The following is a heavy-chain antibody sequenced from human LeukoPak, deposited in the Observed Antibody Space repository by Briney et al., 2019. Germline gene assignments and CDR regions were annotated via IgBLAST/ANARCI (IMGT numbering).Heavy chain of an antibody. CDR2: INPNSGGT. D-gene: IGHD6-19*01. V-gene: IGHV1-2*04. Sequence: GASVKVSCKASGYTVTGYYMHWVRQAPGQGLEWMGWINPNSGGTNYAQKFQGWVTMTRDTSISTAYMELSRLRSDDTAVYYCARDLTVAGTGFDYWGQGTLVTVSS. CDR3: ARDLTVAGTGFDY. CDR1: GYTVTGYY. J-gene: IGHJ4*02.